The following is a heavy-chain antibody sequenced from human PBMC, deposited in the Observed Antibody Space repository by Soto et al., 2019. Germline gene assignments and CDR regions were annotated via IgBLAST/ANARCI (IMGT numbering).Heavy chain of an antibody. J-gene: IGHJ6*03. CDR1: GGTFSSYT. CDR3: ARGWYYGSGSYYLDFWYYYMDV. D-gene: IGHD3-10*01. Sequence: ASVKVSCKASGGTFSSYTISWVRQAPGQGLEWMGRIIPILGIANYAQKFQGRVTITADKSTSTAYMELSSLRSEDTAVYYCARGWYYGSGSYYLDFWYYYMDVWGKGTTVTVSS. V-gene: IGHV1-69*02. CDR2: IIPILGIA.